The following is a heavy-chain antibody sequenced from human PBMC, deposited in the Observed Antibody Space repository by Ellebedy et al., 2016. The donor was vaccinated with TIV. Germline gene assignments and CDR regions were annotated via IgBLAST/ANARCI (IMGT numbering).Heavy chain of an antibody. V-gene: IGHV3-21*06. Sequence: GESLKISXAASGFTFSRYTMNWVRQAPGKGLERVSSITSNSYIYYADSVKGRLTISRDNAKSSLYLQMNSLRAEDTAVYFCARDLVAESGSIFYFDYWGQGTLVTVSS. J-gene: IGHJ4*02. D-gene: IGHD3-22*01. CDR3: ARDLVAESGSIFYFDY. CDR1: GFTFSRYT. CDR2: ITSNSYI.